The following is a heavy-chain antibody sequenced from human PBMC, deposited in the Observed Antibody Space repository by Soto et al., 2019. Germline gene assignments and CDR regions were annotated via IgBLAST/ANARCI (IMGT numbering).Heavy chain of an antibody. J-gene: IGHJ3*02. D-gene: IGHD3-3*01. V-gene: IGHV1-2*02. Sequence: QLHLVQSGAVVKKPGASVTVSCSASGYPVTAYYMHWVRQAPGRGLEWMGGINPATGAAKYTQTFQGRVIVTRDTSTSTVFMELSGLTSEDTAVFYCARGGGVGVAGSAAFDMWGQGTVVTVSS. CDR1: GYPVTAYY. CDR2: INPATGAA. CDR3: ARGGGVGVAGSAAFDM.